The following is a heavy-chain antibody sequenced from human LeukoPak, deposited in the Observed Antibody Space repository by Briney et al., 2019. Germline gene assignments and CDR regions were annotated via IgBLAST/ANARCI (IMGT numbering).Heavy chain of an antibody. D-gene: IGHD4-17*01. CDR2: IPSTTNYK. J-gene: IGHJ3*02. Sequence: GGSLRLSCAASGFTFSSYGMNWVRQAPGKGLEWVSAIPSTTNYKYYADSVKGRFTISRDNAKNSLYLQMNSLRAEDTAVYYCARDDYGDYVGAFDIWGQGTMVTVSS. CDR1: GFTFSSYG. CDR3: ARDDYGDYVGAFDI. V-gene: IGHV3-21*01.